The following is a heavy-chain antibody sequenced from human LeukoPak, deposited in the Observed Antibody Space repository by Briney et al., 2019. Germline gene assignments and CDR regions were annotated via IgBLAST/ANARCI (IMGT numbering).Heavy chain of an antibody. CDR2: ISFVGSNK. D-gene: IGHD3-10*01. CDR3: ASDLTFDVVRGVMNGMDV. J-gene: IGHJ6*02. V-gene: IGHV3-30-3*01. Sequence: GGSLRLSCAASGFTFSSYAMHWVRQAPGKGLEWVTLISFVGSNKYYADSVKGRFTIQRDHSKNTLCLQMNRLRAEDTAVYYCASDLTFDVVRGVMNGMDVWGQGTTVTVSS. CDR1: GFTFSSYA.